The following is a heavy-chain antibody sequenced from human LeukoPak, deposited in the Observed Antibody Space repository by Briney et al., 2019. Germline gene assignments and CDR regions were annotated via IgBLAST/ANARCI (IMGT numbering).Heavy chain of an antibody. CDR1: GFTFSSYG. D-gene: IGHD2-2*01. V-gene: IGHV3-30*18. CDR3: AKGMWDIVVVPAAARDDYYYYGMDV. J-gene: IGHJ6*02. CDR2: ISYDGSNE. Sequence: GGSLRLSCAASGFTFSSYGMHWARQAPGKGLEWVAVISYDGSNEYYADSVKGRFTISRDNSKNTLYLQMNSLRAEDTAVYYCAKGMWDIVVVPAAARDDYYYYGMDVWGQGTTVTVSS.